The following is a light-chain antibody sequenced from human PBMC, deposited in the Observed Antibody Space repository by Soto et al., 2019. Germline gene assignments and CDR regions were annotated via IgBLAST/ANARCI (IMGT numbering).Light chain of an antibody. V-gene: IGKV3-20*01. CDR1: QSVVNYQ. J-gene: IGKJ1*01. CDR2: NTF. Sequence: EVVLTQSPGTLSLSPGERATLSCRTSQSVVNYQLAWYRQKPGQAPRLLIYNTFHRATGIPDRFSGTGSETDFTLTISGLEPEDFAVYHCQQYGALPPTFGQGTRVGIK. CDR3: QQYGALPPT.